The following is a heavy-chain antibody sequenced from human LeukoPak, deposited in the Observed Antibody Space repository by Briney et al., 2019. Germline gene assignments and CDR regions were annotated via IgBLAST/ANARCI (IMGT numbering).Heavy chain of an antibody. V-gene: IGHV1-69*01. CDR2: IIPIFGTA. CDR1: GGTFSSYA. Sequence: ASVKVSCKASGGTFSSYAISWVRQAPGQGLEWMGGIIPIFGTANYAQKFQGRVTITADESTSTAYMELSSLRSEDTAVYYCARGFVRCSGGGCSMPTFQHWGQGTLVTVSS. D-gene: IGHD2-15*01. J-gene: IGHJ1*01. CDR3: ARGFVRCSGGGCSMPTFQH.